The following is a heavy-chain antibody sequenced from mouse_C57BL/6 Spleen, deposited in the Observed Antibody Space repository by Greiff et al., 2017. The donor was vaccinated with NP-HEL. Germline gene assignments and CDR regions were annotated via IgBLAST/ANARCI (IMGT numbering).Heavy chain of an antibody. V-gene: IGHV3-2*02. CDR2: ISYSGST. Sequence: DVQLQESGPGLVKPSLSLSLTCTVTGYSITSGYGWNWIRQFPGNKLEWMGYISYSGSTNYNPSLKSRISITRDTSKNQFFLQLNSVTTEDTATYYCARTARIKYRGQGTTLTVSS. J-gene: IGHJ2*01. CDR3: ARTARIKY. D-gene: IGHD1-2*01. CDR1: GYSITSGYG.